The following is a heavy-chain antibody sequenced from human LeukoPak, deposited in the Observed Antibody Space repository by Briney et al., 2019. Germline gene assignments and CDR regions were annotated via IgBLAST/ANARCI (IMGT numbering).Heavy chain of an antibody. Sequence: SETLSLTCTVSGGSISSSSYYWGWIRQPPGKGLEWIGSIYYSGSTYYNPSLKSRVTISVDTSKNQFSLKLSSVTAADTAVYCCALSEGGWTPFDYWGQGTLVTVSS. CDR2: IYYSGST. V-gene: IGHV4-39*01. CDR1: GGSISSSSYY. J-gene: IGHJ4*02. D-gene: IGHD2-15*01. CDR3: ALSEGGWTPFDY.